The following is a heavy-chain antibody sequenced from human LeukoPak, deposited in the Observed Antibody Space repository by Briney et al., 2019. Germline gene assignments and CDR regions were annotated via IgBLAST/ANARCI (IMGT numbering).Heavy chain of an antibody. V-gene: IGHV3-7*01. CDR2: IKQDGSEK. Sequence: GGSLRLSCEGSGFTFSSCWMSWVRQAPGKGLEWVANIKQDGSEKYYVDSVKGRFTISRDNAKNSLYLQMNSLRAEDTAVYYCARDTGGSGNAGAFDFWGQGTMVTVSS. CDR3: ARDTGGSGNAGAFDF. J-gene: IGHJ3*01. D-gene: IGHD2-15*01. CDR1: GFTFSSCW.